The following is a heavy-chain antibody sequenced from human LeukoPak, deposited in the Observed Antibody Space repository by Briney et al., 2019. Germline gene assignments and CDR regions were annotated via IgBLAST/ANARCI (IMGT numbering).Heavy chain of an antibody. J-gene: IGHJ6*03. Sequence: GGSLRLSCAASGFTFDDYGMSWVRQAPGKGLEWVSGINWNGGSTGYADSVKGRFTISRDNAKNSLYLQMNSLRAEDTALYYCARALLVRGVRGDYYYYMDVWGKGTTVTVSS. CDR1: GFTFDDYG. V-gene: IGHV3-20*04. CDR2: INWNGGST. D-gene: IGHD3-10*01. CDR3: ARALLVRGVRGDYYYYMDV.